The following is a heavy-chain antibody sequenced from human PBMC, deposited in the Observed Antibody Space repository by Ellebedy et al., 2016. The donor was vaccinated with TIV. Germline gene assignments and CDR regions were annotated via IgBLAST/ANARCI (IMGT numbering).Heavy chain of an antibody. CDR1: GYSFDRHW. CDR2: IYPGDSDT. J-gene: IGHJ4*02. D-gene: IGHD3-10*01. CDR3: ARHEGAGTYSPDF. Sequence: GESLKISCKASGYSFDRHWIGWVRQTPGKGLEWMGIIYPGDSDTRYGPSFQGQVTISVDKSVSTSFLQWTSLKASDTAIYYCARHEGAGTYSPDFWGQGTLVTVSS. V-gene: IGHV5-51*01.